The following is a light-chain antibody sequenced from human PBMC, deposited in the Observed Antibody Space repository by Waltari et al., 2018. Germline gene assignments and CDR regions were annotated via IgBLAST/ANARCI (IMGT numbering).Light chain of an antibody. J-gene: IGKJ5*01. V-gene: IGKV4-1*01. CDR2: WAS. CDR3: HQYYSAPIT. Sequence: DIVMTQSPDSLAVSLGERATINCKSSQSVLSSSDNKNYLAWLQQKPGQPPKLLIYWASTRESGVPDRFSGSGSGTDFTLTISSPQVEDVALYYCHQYYSAPITFGQGTRLEIK. CDR1: QSVLSSSDNKNY.